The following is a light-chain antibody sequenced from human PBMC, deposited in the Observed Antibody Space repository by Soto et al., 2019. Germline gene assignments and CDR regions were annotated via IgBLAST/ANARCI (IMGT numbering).Light chain of an antibody. CDR1: QSITTW. J-gene: IGKJ4*01. V-gene: IGKV1-5*01. Sequence: EIQMTQSPSTLSTSVGDRVTITCRASQSITTWLAWYQQRPGKAPKLLIYDVSSLQSGVPSRFSGSGSGTEFTLTISSLQSEDFAVYYCQQYDNWPLTFGGGTKVDIK. CDR3: QQYDNWPLT. CDR2: DVS.